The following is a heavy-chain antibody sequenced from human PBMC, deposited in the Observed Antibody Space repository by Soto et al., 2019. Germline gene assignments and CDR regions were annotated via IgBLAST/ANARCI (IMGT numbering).Heavy chain of an antibody. V-gene: IGHV1-24*01. J-gene: IGHJ4*02. D-gene: IGHD5-18*01. Sequence: SLKVSCKLSGYTLTELSRHWVRQAPGKGLEWMGGFDPEDGETIYAQKFQGRVTMTEDTSTDTAYMELSSLRSEDTAVYYCATRAGYSYGLDYWGQGTLVTVSS. CDR3: ATRAGYSYGLDY. CDR2: FDPEDGET. CDR1: GYTLTELS.